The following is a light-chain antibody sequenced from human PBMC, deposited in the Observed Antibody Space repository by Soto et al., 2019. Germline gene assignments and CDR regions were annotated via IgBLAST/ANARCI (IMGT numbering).Light chain of an antibody. Sequence: EIVLTQSPATLSLSPGERATLSCRASQSISSFLAWYQHKPGRAPRLLIYDVSKRATGIPARFSASGSGTDFTLTISSLEPEDFAVYYCHQRSSSPLTFGGGTTVEIK. CDR2: DVS. CDR1: QSISSF. V-gene: IGKV3-11*01. CDR3: HQRSSSPLT. J-gene: IGKJ4*01.